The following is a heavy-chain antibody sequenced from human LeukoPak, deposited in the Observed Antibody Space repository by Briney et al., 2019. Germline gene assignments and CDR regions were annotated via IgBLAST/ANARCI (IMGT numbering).Heavy chain of an antibody. D-gene: IGHD2-2*01. CDR1: GGTFSSYA. J-gene: IGHJ5*02. CDR2: IIPIFGTA. CDR3: ASPYCSSTSCHRP. V-gene: IGHV1-69*13. Sequence: WASVKVSCKASGGTFSSYAISWVRQAPGQGLEWMGGIIPIFGTANYAQTFQGRVTITADESTSTAYMELSSLRSEDTAVYYCASPYCSSTSCHRPWGQGALVTVSS.